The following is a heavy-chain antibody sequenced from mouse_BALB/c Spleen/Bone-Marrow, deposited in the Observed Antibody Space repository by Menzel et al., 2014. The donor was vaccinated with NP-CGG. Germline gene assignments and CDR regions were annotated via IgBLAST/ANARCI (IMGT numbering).Heavy chain of an antibody. CDR3: TREQHYYGSDALYY. CDR1: GFNVKDTY. Sequence: DVKLQESEAELVKPGASVKLSCTASGFNVKDTYMQWVKQRPEQGLEWIGRIDPANGNTQYDPTFQGKATITTDTSSKPAYLQLSNLTSEDTAVYYCTREQHYYGSDALYYWRQGTSVTVSS. D-gene: IGHD1-2*01. CDR2: IDPANGNT. J-gene: IGHJ4*01. V-gene: IGHV14-3*02.